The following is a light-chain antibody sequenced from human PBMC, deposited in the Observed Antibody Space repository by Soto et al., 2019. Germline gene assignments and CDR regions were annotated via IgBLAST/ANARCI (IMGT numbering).Light chain of an antibody. Sequence: EIVLTQSPGTLSLSPGERATLSCRSSQSVTSSYLAWYKQKPGQAPSLIIYGASNRATGIPERFSGSGSGTEFTLTISSLEPEDFAVYYCQQYGTSPITFGQGTRLEI. CDR1: QSVTSSY. J-gene: IGKJ5*01. CDR2: GAS. V-gene: IGKV3-20*01. CDR3: QQYGTSPIT.